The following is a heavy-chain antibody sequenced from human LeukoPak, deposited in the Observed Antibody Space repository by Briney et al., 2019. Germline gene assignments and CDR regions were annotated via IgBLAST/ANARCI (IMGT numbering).Heavy chain of an antibody. J-gene: IGHJ4*02. CDR1: GFSPSTTGRC. D-gene: IGHD4-23*01. Sequence: QSGPGLLKATQTLTLPLPFYGFSPSTTGRCGGWIRDPPGEALEWLARIVWGGDKYYHKSLKTRRPLSKGASEDQVVLTMIHMEPLDTATYYCARIGTVVNSGGYIDSWSQGTLVTVSS. CDR3: ARIGTVVNSGGYIDS. CDR2: IVWGGDK. V-gene: IGHV2-70*11.